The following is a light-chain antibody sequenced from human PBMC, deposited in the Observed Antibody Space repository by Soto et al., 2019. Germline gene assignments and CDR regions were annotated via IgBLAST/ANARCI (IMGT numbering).Light chain of an antibody. Sequence: EIALTPSPGTLSLSPGERATLSCRASQSLSSSYLAWYQQKPGQAPRLLIYGASSRATGIPDRFSGSGSGTDFTLTISRLEPEDFAVYYCQQYGSSRTFGQGTKVDIK. V-gene: IGKV3-20*01. CDR3: QQYGSSRT. J-gene: IGKJ1*01. CDR1: QSLSSSY. CDR2: GAS.